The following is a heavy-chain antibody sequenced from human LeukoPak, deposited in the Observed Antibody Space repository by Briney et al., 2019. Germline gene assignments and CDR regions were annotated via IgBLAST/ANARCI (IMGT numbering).Heavy chain of an antibody. CDR3: ARDLVDSSGYYFGFDP. CDR2: IDHSGST. J-gene: IGHJ5*02. Sequence: SETLSLTCAVYGGSFSAYYWSWIRQPPGKGLEWIGEIDHSGSTNYNPSLKSRVTISVDTSKNQFSLKLSSVTAADTAVYYCARDLVDSSGYYFGFDPWGQGILVTVSS. D-gene: IGHD3-22*01. CDR1: GGSFSAYY. V-gene: IGHV4-34*01.